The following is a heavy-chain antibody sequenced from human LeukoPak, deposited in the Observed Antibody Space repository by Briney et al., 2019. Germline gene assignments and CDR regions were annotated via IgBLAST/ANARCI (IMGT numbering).Heavy chain of an antibody. Sequence: ASVKVSCKVSGYTLTELSMHWVRQAPGKGLEWMGGFDPEDGETIYAQKFQGRVTMTGDTSTDTAYMELSSLRSEDTAVYYCATDQGWQWLVGGDYWGQGTLVTVSS. CDR1: GYTLTELS. D-gene: IGHD6-19*01. V-gene: IGHV1-24*01. J-gene: IGHJ4*02. CDR2: FDPEDGET. CDR3: ATDQGWQWLVGGDY.